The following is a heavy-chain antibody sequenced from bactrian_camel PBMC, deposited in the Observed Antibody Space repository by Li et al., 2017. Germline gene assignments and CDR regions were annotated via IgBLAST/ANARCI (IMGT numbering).Heavy chain of an antibody. J-gene: IGHJ7*01. Sequence: VQLVESGGGLVQPGGSLRLSCVASGFTFSSTTMSWVRQAPGKGLEWVSGINPDGGTYYADSVKGRFTISKDRAKNTVYLQMNSLKPEDTAMYYCAADLIECSGPMDYWGKGTQVTVS. D-gene: IGHD3*01. V-gene: IGHV3S10*01. CDR1: GFTFSSTT. CDR2: INPDGGT.